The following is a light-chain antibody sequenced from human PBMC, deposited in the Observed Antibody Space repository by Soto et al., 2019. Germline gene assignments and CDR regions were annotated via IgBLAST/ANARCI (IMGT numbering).Light chain of an antibody. CDR1: SSDVGGYNY. J-gene: IGLJ1*01. CDR3: SSYTWSSTYV. CDR2: DVS. V-gene: IGLV2-14*01. Sequence: QSVLTQPASVTGSPGESITILCTGTSSDVGGYNYVSWYRQHPGRAPKLMIYDVSNRPSGVSNRFSGSKSGNTASLTISGLQAEDEADYYCSSYTWSSTYVFGTGTKVTVL.